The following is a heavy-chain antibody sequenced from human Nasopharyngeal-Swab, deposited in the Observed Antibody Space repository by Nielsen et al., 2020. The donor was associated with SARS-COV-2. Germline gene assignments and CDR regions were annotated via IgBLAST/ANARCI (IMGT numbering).Heavy chain of an antibody. Sequence: GESLKISCAASGFTFSSYGMHWVRQAPGKGLELVAVIWYDGSNKYYADSVKGRFTISRDNSKNTLYLQMNSLRAEDTAVYYCARAPLGYCSGGSCLPDYWGQGTLVTVSS. CDR3: ARAPLGYCSGGSCLPDY. V-gene: IGHV3-33*01. CDR1: GFTFSSYG. CDR2: IWYDGSNK. J-gene: IGHJ4*02. D-gene: IGHD2-15*01.